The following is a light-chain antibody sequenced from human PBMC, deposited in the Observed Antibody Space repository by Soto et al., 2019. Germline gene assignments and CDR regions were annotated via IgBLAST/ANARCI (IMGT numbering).Light chain of an antibody. CDR1: NNL. V-gene: IGLV2-23*01. CDR2: EGT. CDR3: CAYVGARSYV. J-gene: IGLJ1*01. Sequence: LTQPASVSGSPGQSITISCTGTNNLVSWYQQHPGKAPKVVVYEGTKRPSGVSNRFSGSNSGGTASLTISGLQAKDEASYFCCAYVGARSYVFGPGTQ.